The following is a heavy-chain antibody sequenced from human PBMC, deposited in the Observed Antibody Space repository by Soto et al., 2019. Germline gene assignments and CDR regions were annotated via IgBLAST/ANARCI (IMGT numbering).Heavy chain of an antibody. Sequence: PSETLSLTCIVSGGSISSSIYYWGWIRQPPGKGLEWIGSIYYSGSTYYNPSLKSRVTISTSTAYMELRSLRSEDTAMYYCATSYGSGYRAFDYWGQGALVTVSS. D-gene: IGHD3-10*01. J-gene: IGHJ4*02. CDR2: IYYSGST. V-gene: IGHV4-39*07. CDR1: GGSISSSIYY. CDR3: ATSYGSGYRAFDY.